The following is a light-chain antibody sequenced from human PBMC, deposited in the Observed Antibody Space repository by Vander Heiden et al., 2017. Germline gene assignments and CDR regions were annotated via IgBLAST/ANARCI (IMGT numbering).Light chain of an antibody. V-gene: IGLV1-40*01. J-gene: IGLJ1*01. Sequence: QSVLTQPPSVSGAPGQRVTISCTGSSSNIGAGCDVHWYQQLPGTAPKLLIYGNIKRPSGVPDRFSGSKSGTSASLAITGLQAEDEADYYCQSYDNRLSAYVFGTGTTVTVL. CDR3: QSYDNRLSAYV. CDR2: GNI. CDR1: SSNIGAGCD.